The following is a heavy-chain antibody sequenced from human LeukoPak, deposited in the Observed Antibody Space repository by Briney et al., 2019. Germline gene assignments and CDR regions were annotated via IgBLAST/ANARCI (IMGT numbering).Heavy chain of an antibody. CDR2: ISWDGGST. CDR3: ARSFSPFYGMDV. V-gene: IGHV3-43*01. CDR1: GVTFDDYT. J-gene: IGHJ6*02. Sequence: GGSLRLSCAASGVTFDDYTMHWVRQAPGKGLEWVSLISWDGGSTYYADSVKGRFTISRDNSKNTLYLQMNSLRAEDTAVYYCARSFSPFYGMDVWGQGTTVTVSS. D-gene: IGHD3-10*01.